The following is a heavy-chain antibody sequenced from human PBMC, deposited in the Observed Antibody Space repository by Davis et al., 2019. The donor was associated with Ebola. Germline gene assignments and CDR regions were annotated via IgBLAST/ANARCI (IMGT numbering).Heavy chain of an antibody. Sequence: GESLKISCAASGFTFSNYWMHWVRQAPGKGLVWVSRINSDGSSIAYADSVKGRFTISRDNSKNMLYLQMNSLRAEDTAVYYCARSLNAGAVETYYFHYWGQGTLVTVSS. CDR1: GFTFSNYW. CDR2: INSDGSSI. J-gene: IGHJ4*02. D-gene: IGHD6-19*01. V-gene: IGHV3-74*01. CDR3: ARSLNAGAVETYYFHY.